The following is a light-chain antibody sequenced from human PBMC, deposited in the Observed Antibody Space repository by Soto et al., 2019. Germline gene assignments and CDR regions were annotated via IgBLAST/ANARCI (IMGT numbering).Light chain of an antibody. CDR2: DVS. Sequence: QSALTQPRSVSGSPGQSVTISCTGTSSDVGGYNYVPWYQQHPGKAPKLMIYDVSKRPSGVPDRFSGSKSGNTASLTISGLQAEDEADYYCCSSAGSYSYVFGTGTKVTVL. J-gene: IGLJ1*01. V-gene: IGLV2-11*01. CDR3: CSSAGSYSYV. CDR1: SSDVGGYNY.